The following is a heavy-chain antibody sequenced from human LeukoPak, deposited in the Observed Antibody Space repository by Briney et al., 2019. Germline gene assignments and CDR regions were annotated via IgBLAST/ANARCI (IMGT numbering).Heavy chain of an antibody. J-gene: IGHJ4*02. V-gene: IGHV3-23*01. CDR2: VSCSGTST. D-gene: IGHD2-2*01. Sequence: GGSLRLSCAASGFTFSSYAMGWVRQAPGKGLDWVSDVSCSGTSTNYADSVKGRLTISRDNSKNTLYLQMNNLRAEDTAVYYCAKVGRASWAPYYFDYWGQGTLVTVSS. CDR1: GFTFSSYA. CDR3: AKVGRASWAPYYFDY.